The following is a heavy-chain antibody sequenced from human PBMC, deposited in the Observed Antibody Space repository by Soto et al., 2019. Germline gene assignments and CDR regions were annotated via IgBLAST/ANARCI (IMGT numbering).Heavy chain of an antibody. J-gene: IGHJ6*02. D-gene: IGHD3-22*01. CDR1: GFTFSSYG. Sequence: QVQLVESGGGVVQPGRSLRLSGAASGFTFSSYGRNWVRQAPGKGLEGVAVICYDGSNKDYADSVKGRFTTSRDNSKHKLYLQLNSLRAEDTAVYYCARDDYDSSGYYYGGPPTYYYYGMDVWGQGNTVTVSS. CDR2: ICYDGSNK. CDR3: ARDDYDSSGYYYGGPPTYYYYGMDV. V-gene: IGHV3-33*01.